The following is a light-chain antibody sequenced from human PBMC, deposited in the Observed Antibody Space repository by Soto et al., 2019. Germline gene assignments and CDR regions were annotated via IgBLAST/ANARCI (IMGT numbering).Light chain of an antibody. V-gene: IGKV3-20*01. CDR2: GAS. Sequence: EIVLTQSPGTLYLSPGERATLSCRASQTIAGTYLAWYQQKPGQAPRLLLYGASSRATGIPDRFSGSGSGTDFTLTISRLEPEDFAVYYCQQYGSSPYNFGQGTKLEIK. CDR3: QQYGSSPYN. J-gene: IGKJ2*01. CDR1: QTIAGTY.